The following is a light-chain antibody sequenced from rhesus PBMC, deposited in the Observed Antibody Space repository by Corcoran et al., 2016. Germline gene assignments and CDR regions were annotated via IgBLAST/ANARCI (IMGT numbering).Light chain of an antibody. CDR1: ENVNNY. CDR2: AAS. J-gene: IGKJ4*01. CDR3: QHSYGTPLT. V-gene: IGKV1-74*01. Sequence: DIQMTQSPSSLSASVGDRVTITCRASENVNNYLHWYQQKPGKAPKLLIYAASTLQSGVPSRFSGSGSGTDYTCTISSLQPEDVATYYCQHSYGTPLTFGGGTKVEIK.